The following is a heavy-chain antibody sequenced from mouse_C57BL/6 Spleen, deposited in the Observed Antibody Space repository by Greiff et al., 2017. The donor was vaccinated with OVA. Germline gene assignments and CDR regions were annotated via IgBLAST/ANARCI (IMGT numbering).Heavy chain of an antibody. J-gene: IGHJ3*01. CDR1: GFTFTDYY. D-gene: IGHD1-1*01. V-gene: IGHV7-3*01. CDR3: ARSLGGTVVATWFAY. Sequence: EVQVVESGGGLVQPGGSLSLSCAASGFTFTDYYMSWVRQPPGKALEWLGFIRNKANGYTTEYSASVKGRFTISRDNSQSILYLQMNALRAEDSATYYCARSLGGTVVATWFAYWGQGTLVTVSA. CDR2: IRNKANGYTT.